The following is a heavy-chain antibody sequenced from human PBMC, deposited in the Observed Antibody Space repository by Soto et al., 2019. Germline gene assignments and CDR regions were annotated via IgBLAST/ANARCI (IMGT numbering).Heavy chain of an antibody. D-gene: IGHD5-12*01. CDR2: IYYSGST. Sequence: SETLSLTCTVSGGSISSGGYYWSWIRQHPGKGLEWIGYIYYSGSTYYNPSLKSRVTISVDTSKNQFSLKLSSVTAADTAVYYCASRFDLGYSGYDWGFDYWGQGTLIT. J-gene: IGHJ4*02. CDR1: GGSISSGGYY. V-gene: IGHV4-31*03. CDR3: ASRFDLGYSGYDWGFDY.